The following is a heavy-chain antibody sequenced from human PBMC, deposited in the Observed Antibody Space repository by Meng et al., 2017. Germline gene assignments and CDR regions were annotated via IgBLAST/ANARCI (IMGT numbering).Heavy chain of an antibody. D-gene: IGHD4-11*01. Sequence: VHAVQPGPGVQKPGASGTVSFKPSGYLFTSYDINWIRPAPGQGLEWMGWVNPINGKTGYAQKFQGRLTMTRDTSIRTAYMELSSLKSEDTAIYYCARGGDYSSWDYWGQGTLVTVSS. CDR1: GYLFTSYD. CDR3: ARGGDYSSWDY. CDR2: VNPINGKT. V-gene: IGHV1-8*01. J-gene: IGHJ4*02.